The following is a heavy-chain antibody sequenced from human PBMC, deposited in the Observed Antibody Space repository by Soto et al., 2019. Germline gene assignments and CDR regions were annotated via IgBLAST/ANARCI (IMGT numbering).Heavy chain of an antibody. CDR2: TYFRSKWYT. CDR3: TDRDVQY. CDR1: GDSLSSNSAA. Sequence: SQTLSLTCAISGDSLSSNSAAWNWIRQSSSRGLEWLGRTYFRSKWYTGYAPSVKSRITIKPDTSKNQFSLQLTSVTPEDTVVYYCTDRDVQYWGQGTLVTVSS. V-gene: IGHV6-1*01. J-gene: IGHJ1*01.